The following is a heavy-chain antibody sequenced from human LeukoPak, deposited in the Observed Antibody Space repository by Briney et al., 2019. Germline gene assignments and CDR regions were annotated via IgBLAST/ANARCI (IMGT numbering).Heavy chain of an antibody. CDR1: GGSISSHY. D-gene: IGHD5-18*01. CDR2: IYTSGST. CDR3: ARDTAIAPDYYFDF. Sequence: PSETLSLTCTVSGGSISSHYWSWLRQPAGKGLEWIGRIYTSGSTNYNPSLKSRVTMSVDTSKNQFSLKLSSVTAADTAVYYCARDTAIAPDYYFDFWGQGTLVTVSS. V-gene: IGHV4-4*07. J-gene: IGHJ4*02.